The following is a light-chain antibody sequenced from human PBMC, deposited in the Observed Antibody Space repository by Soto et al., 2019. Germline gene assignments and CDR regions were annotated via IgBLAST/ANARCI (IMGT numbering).Light chain of an antibody. CDR3: QSYDSSLSGWV. CDR2: GNS. V-gene: IGLV1-40*01. Sequence: QSVLTRPPSVSWAPGQRVTISCTGSSSNIGAGYDVHWYQQLPGTAPKLLIYGNSNRPSGVPDRFSGSKSGTSASLAITGLQAEDEADYSCQSYDSSLSGWVFGTGTKVTVL. CDR1: SSNIGAGYD. J-gene: IGLJ1*01.